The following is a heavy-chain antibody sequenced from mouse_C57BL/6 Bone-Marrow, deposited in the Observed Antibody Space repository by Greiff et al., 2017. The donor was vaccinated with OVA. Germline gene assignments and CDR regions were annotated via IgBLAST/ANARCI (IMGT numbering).Heavy chain of an antibody. V-gene: IGHV2-2*01. CDR1: GFSLTSYG. CDR2: IWSGGST. J-gene: IGHJ2*01. D-gene: IGHD1-1*01. Sequence: VQRVESGPGLVQPSQSLSITCTVSGFSLTSYGVHWVRQSPGKGLEWLGVIWSGGSTDYNAAFISRLSISKDNSKSQVFFKMNSLQADYTAIYYCARNGNPLLLRFYYFDYWGQGTTLTVSS. CDR3: ARNGNPLLLRFYYFDY.